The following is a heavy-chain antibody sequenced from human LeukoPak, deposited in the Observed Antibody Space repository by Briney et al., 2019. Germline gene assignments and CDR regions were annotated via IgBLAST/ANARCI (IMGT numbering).Heavy chain of an antibody. CDR3: ASGLSSPFSFGAALDYYMDV. J-gene: IGHJ6*03. CDR1: GYTFTSYY. Sequence: ASVKVSCKASGYTFTSYYMHWVRQAPGQGLEWMGIINPHSGDTNYAQKFQGRVIMTRDTSISTAYMELSSLRSDDTAMYYCASGLSSPFSFGAALDYYMDVWGKGTPVTVSS. V-gene: IGHV1-2*02. CDR2: INPHSGDT. D-gene: IGHD5-18*01.